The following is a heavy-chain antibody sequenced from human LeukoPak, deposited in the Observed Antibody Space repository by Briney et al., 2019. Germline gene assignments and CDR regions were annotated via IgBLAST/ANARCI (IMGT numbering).Heavy chain of an antibody. CDR1: GFTFSSYA. J-gene: IGHJ4*02. D-gene: IGHD3-22*01. CDR3: AKGSYYDSSGSFYFDY. CDR2: ISGSGDNT. V-gene: IGHV3-23*01. Sequence: GGSLRLSCAASGFTFSSYAMSWVRRAPGKGLEWVSGISGSGDNTYYADSEKGRFTISRDNSKNTLYVQVNSLGTEDTAAYYCAKGSYYDSSGSFYFDYRGQGTLVTVSS.